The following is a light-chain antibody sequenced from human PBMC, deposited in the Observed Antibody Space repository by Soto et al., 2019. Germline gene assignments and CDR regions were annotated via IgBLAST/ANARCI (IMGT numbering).Light chain of an antibody. CDR2: GAS. CDR1: QSISSN. Sequence: EIVMTQSPATLSVSPGERVTLSCRASQSISSNLAWYQQKPGQAPRLLIYGASTRATGIPARFSGSGSGTEFTLNISSLQSEDSAVYYCQQYNDWRTFGQGTKVEIK. V-gene: IGKV3-15*01. CDR3: QQYNDWRT. J-gene: IGKJ1*01.